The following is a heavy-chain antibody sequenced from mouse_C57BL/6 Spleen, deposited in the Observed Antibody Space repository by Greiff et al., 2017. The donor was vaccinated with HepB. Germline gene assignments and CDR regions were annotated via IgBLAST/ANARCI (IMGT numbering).Heavy chain of an antibody. V-gene: IGHV2-5*01. Sequence: VQLQQSGPGLVQPSQSLSITCTVSGFSLTSYGVHWVRQSPGKGLEWLGVIWRGGSTDYNAAFMSRLSITKDNSKSQVFFKMNSLQADDTAIYYCAKNDDGYYGYFDVWGTGTTVTVSS. J-gene: IGHJ1*03. CDR2: IWRGGST. CDR1: GFSLTSYG. D-gene: IGHD2-3*01. CDR3: AKNDDGYYGYFDV.